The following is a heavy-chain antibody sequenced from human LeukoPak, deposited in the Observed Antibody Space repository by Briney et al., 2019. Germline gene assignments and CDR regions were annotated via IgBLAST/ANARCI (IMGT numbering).Heavy chain of an antibody. CDR2: TYYRSKWYD. D-gene: IGHD6-13*01. J-gene: IGHJ4*02. CDR3: ARGSSSSSWYFDY. V-gene: IGHV6-1*01. CDR1: GDSVSSNSAT. Sequence: SQTLSLTCAISGDSVSSNSATWTWIRQSPSRGLEWLGRTYYRSKWYDDYAVSVKSRVIINPDTSKNQFSLQLNSVTPEDTAVYYCARGSSSSSWYFDYWGQGTLVTVFS.